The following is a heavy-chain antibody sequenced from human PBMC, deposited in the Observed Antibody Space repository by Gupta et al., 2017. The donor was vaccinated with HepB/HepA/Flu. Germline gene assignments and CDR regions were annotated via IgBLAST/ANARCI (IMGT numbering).Heavy chain of an antibody. J-gene: IGHJ4*02. Sequence: QVHLQESGPGLVKPSQTLSLTCTVSGDSISSGHYYWSWIRQPPGKGLEWIGYIYYSGSTSYYNPSLNSRVTISVDTSKNQFSLKLNSMTAADTAVYYCVRERPFYNWNNYWGQGTLVTVSS. V-gene: IGHV4-30-4*01. CDR2: IYYSGSTS. CDR3: VRERPFYNWNNY. D-gene: IGHD1-20*01. CDR1: GDSISSGHYY.